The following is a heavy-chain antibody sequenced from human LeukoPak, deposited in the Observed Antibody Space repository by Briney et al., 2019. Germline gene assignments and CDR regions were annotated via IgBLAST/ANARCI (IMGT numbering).Heavy chain of an antibody. D-gene: IGHD1-26*01. V-gene: IGHV4-38-2*02. CDR2: IYHSGST. Sequence: SETLSPTCTVSGYSISSGYYWGWIRQPPGKGLEWIGSIYHSGSTYYNPSLKSRVTISVDTSKNQFSLKLSSVTAADTAVYYCARKGGSLGYWGQGTLVTGSS. J-gene: IGHJ4*02. CDR3: ARKGGSLGY. CDR1: GYSISSGYY.